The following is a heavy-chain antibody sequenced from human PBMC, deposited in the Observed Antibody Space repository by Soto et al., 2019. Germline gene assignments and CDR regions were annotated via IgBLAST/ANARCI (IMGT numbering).Heavy chain of an antibody. Sequence: EVQVVESGGGLVKHGGSLRLSCTFTFSMYSMNWVRQAPGKGLEWVASISSGSAYIKYAESVKGRFTISRDNAKNSLHLQMNSLRAEDTAIYNCARDQGGSYGSWFDPWGQGTLVTVSS. CDR2: ISSGSAYI. CDR1: TFSMYS. J-gene: IGHJ5*02. V-gene: IGHV3-21*06. D-gene: IGHD1-26*01. CDR3: ARDQGGSYGSWFDP.